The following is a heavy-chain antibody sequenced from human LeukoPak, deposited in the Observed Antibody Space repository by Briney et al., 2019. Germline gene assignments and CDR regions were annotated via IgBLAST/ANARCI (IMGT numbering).Heavy chain of an antibody. V-gene: IGHV3-33*08. CDR3: ARGPTLINYYGSGSYSQWAHFDY. J-gene: IGHJ4*02. D-gene: IGHD3-10*01. Sequence: GGSLRLSCAASGFTFSSYAMSWVRQAPGKGLEWVAVIWYDGSNKYYADSVKGRFTISRDNSKNTLYLQMNSLRAEDTAVYYCARGPTLINYYGSGSYSQWAHFDYWGQGTLVTVSS. CDR2: IWYDGSNK. CDR1: GFTFSSYA.